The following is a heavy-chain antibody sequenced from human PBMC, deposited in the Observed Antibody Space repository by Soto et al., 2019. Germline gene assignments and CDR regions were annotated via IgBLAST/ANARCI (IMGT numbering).Heavy chain of an antibody. Sequence: EVQLLQSGGGLMQPGGSLRLSCAASGFTFNNFAMSWVRQAPGKGLEWVSSVTGNGRDTFYSDSVTGRFTISRDSSKNTLYLQMDTLGAEDTAVYYCARGSWENYDHQYWGQGTLATVSS. CDR2: VTGNGRDT. CDR1: GFTFNNFA. J-gene: IGHJ4*02. V-gene: IGHV3-23*01. CDR3: ARGSWENYDHQY. D-gene: IGHD3-3*01.